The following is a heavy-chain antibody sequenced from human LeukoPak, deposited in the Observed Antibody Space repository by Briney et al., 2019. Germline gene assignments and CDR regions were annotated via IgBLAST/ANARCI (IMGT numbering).Heavy chain of an antibody. Sequence: GGSLRLSCAASGFTFSSYAMHWVRQAPGKGLEWVAVISYDGSNKYYADSVKGRFTISRDNSKNTLCLQMNSLRAEDTAVYYCAREGAGYCSSTSCPSRFDPWGQGTLVTVSS. J-gene: IGHJ5*02. CDR1: GFTFSSYA. CDR3: AREGAGYCSSTSCPSRFDP. D-gene: IGHD2-2*03. CDR2: ISYDGSNK. V-gene: IGHV3-30-3*01.